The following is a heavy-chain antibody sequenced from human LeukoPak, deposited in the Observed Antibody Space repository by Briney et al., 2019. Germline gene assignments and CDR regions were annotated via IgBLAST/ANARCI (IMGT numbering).Heavy chain of an antibody. V-gene: IGHV3-11*06. Sequence: PGGFLRISCAASGFTFSDYYMSWIRQAPGKGLEWVSYISGGSSNTNYADSVRGRFTASRDNAKNSLYLQMNSLRAEDTAVYYCARKGRSWFNDFDYWGQGTPVTVSS. J-gene: IGHJ4*02. CDR3: ARKGRSWFNDFDY. D-gene: IGHD6-13*01. CDR1: GFTFSDYY. CDR2: ISGGSSNT.